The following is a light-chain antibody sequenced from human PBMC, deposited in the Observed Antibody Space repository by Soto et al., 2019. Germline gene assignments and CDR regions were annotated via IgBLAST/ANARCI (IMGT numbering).Light chain of an antibody. J-gene: IGLJ2*01. CDR3: QSYDSSLSGYVL. CDR2: VNS. V-gene: IGLV1-40*01. Sequence: QPVRTQPPSVSGAPGQRVTISCTGSSSNIGAGYDVHWYQQLPGTAPKLLIYVNSNRPSGVPDRFSGSKSGTSASLAITGLQAEDEADYYCQSYDSSLSGYVLFGGGTKLTVL. CDR1: SSNIGAGYD.